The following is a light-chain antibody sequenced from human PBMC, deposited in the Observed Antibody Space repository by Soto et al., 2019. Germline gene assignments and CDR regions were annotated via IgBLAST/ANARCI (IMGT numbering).Light chain of an antibody. CDR2: EVS. Sequence: QPASMYGPPGQSITISCTGTSSDVGSYNYVSWYQQHPGKAPKLMIYEVSDRPSGISSRFSGSKSGNTASLTISGLQTEDEADYYRSSYTSSSTLFGTGTKVTVL. V-gene: IGLV2-14*01. J-gene: IGLJ1*01. CDR1: SSDVGSYNY. CDR3: SSYTSSSTL.